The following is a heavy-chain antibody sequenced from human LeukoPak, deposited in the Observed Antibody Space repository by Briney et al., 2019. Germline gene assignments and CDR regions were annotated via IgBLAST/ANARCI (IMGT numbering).Heavy chain of an antibody. Sequence: GASVKVSCKASGSTCTGFYMHWVRQAPGQGLEWMGWINPNSGGTNYAQKFQGRVTMTRDTSISTAYMELSRLRPDDTAVYYCARVSYDILTGYYNFDYWGQGTLVTVPS. CDR1: GSTCTGFY. V-gene: IGHV1-2*02. CDR3: ARVSYDILTGYYNFDY. D-gene: IGHD3-9*01. CDR2: INPNSGGT. J-gene: IGHJ4*02.